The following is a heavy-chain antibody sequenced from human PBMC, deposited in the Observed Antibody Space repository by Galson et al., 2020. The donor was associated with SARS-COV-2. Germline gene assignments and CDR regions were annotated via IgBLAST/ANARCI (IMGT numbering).Heavy chain of an antibody. J-gene: IGHJ5*02. CDR1: GYTFSGHY. Sequence: ASVKVSCKASGYTFSGHYMHWVRLAPGQGLEWMGRINPHSGDTDVAQKFQGRVTMTTDTSLTTAYMELSRLTSDDTAVYYCTRGSNSSPFYHFDPWGQGTLVTVSS. CDR3: TRGSNSSPFYHFDP. D-gene: IGHD3-10*01. CDR2: INPHSGDT. V-gene: IGHV1-2*06.